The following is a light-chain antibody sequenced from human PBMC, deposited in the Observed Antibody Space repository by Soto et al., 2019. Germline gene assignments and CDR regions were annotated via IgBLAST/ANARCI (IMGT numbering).Light chain of an antibody. CDR2: GAS. CDR3: QQYGSSPLT. V-gene: IGKV3-20*01. CDR1: QSVSSSY. Sequence: EIVLTQSPGTLSISPGERATLSCRASQSVSSSYLAWYQRKPGQAPRLLIYGASSRATGIPDRFSGSGSGTDFTLTISRLEPEDFAVYYCQQYGSSPLTFGGGTKVDIK. J-gene: IGKJ4*01.